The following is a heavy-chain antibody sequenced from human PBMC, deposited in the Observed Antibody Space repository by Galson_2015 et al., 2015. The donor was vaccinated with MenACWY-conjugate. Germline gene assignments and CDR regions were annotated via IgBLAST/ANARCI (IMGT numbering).Heavy chain of an antibody. J-gene: IGHJ4*02. V-gene: IGHV1-18*01. CDR1: GYTFTSYG. CDR3: ARGGSKRSGGSTGLRSDY. Sequence: SVKVSCKASGYTFTSYGISWVRQAPGQGLEWMGWISAYNGNTNYAQKLQGRVTMTTDTSTSTAYMELRSLRSDDTAVYYCARGGSKRSGGSTGLRSDYWGQGTLVTVSS. CDR2: ISAYNGNT. D-gene: IGHD2-15*01.